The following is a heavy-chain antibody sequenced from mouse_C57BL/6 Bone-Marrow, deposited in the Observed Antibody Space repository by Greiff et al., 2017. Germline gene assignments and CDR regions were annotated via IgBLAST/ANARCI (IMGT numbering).Heavy chain of an antibody. Sequence: VQLQESGAELVRPGASVTLSCKASGYTFTDYEMHWVKQTPVHGLEWIGAIDPETGGTAYNQKFKGKAILTADKSSSTAYMELRSLTSEDSAVYYCTRPYYNDFDYWGQGTTLTVSS. CDR2: IDPETGGT. J-gene: IGHJ2*01. CDR1: GYTFTDYE. D-gene: IGHD2-12*01. V-gene: IGHV1-15*01. CDR3: TRPYYNDFDY.